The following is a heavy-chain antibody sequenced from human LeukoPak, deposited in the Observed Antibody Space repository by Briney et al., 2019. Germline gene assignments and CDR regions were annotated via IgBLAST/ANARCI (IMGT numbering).Heavy chain of an antibody. V-gene: IGHV3-30-3*01. CDR3: ASGTGPPDY. CDR1: GFTFSSYA. Sequence: PGGSLRLSCAASGFTFSSYAMHWVRQAPGKGLEWVAVISYDGSNKYYADSVKGRFTISRDNAKNSLYLQMNSLRAEDTAVYYCASGTGPPDYWGQGTLVTVSS. CDR2: ISYDGSNK. J-gene: IGHJ4*02.